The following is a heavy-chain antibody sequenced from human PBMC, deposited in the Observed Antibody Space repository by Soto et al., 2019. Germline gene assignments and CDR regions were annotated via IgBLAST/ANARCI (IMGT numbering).Heavy chain of an antibody. J-gene: IGHJ6*03. Sequence: EVQLVESGGGLVQPGGSLRLSCAASGFTVSSNYMSWVRQAPGKGLEWVSVIYSGGSTYYADSVKGGFTISRHNYKNTLYLQMNSLRAEDTAVYYCASGVMVRGVRGFYVDVWGKGTTVTVSS. CDR2: IYSGGST. D-gene: IGHD3-10*01. CDR1: GFTVSSNY. V-gene: IGHV3-53*04. CDR3: ASGVMVRGVRGFYVDV.